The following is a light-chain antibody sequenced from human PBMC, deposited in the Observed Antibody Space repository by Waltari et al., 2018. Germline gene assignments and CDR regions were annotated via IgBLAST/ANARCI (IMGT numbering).Light chain of an antibody. CDR1: GSKTRAGYH. CDR3: QSYDTSLSVV. CDR2: GST. Sequence: QSVLTQPPSVSGAPGQRVPISCTGSGSKTRAGYHLHWYQQLPRAAPKLLIYGSTSRPLGVPARFFGSTSGTSASLAITGLQAEDEADYYCQSYDTSLSVVFGGGTKLTVL. J-gene: IGLJ3*02. V-gene: IGLV1-40*01.